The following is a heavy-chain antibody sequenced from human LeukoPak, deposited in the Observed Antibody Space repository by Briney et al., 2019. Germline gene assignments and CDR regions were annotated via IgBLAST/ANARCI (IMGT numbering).Heavy chain of an antibody. D-gene: IGHD1-26*01. J-gene: IGHJ4*02. CDR1: GFTFTTYG. CDR2: ISFDGSYE. V-gene: IGHV3-30*18. CDR3: AKDRGGSYRGAFDY. Sequence: GRSLRLSCAASGFTFTTYGMHWVRQAPGKGLEGVAIISFDGSYEYYADSVKGRFTISRDTSKNTLYLQMNSLKLEDTAVYYCAKDRGGSYRGAFDYWGQGTLVTVSS.